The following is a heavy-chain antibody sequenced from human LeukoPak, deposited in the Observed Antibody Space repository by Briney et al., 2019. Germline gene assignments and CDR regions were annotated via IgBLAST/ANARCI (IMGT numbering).Heavy chain of an antibody. CDR2: ISTSSYM. D-gene: IGHD3-22*01. CDR1: GFTFSSYN. CDR3: ARDVGSDSSGGYYHYFDD. Sequence: GGSLRLSCAASGFTFSSYNMNCVRQAPGKGLEWVSSISTSSYMYYAESVKGRFTISRDNAKNSLYLQMNSLRVEDTAVYYCARDVGSDSSGGYYHYFDDWGQGTLVTVSS. J-gene: IGHJ4*02. V-gene: IGHV3-21*01.